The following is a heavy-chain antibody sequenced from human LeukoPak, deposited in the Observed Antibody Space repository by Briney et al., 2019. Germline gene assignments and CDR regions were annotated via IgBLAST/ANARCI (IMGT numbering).Heavy chain of an antibody. J-gene: IGHJ4*02. CDR2: IYYSGST. D-gene: IGHD4-11*01. CDR1: GGSISSYY. CDR3: ARGLTTVKLFDY. Sequence: SETLSLTCTVSGGSISSYYWSWIRQPPGKGLEWIGYIYYSGSTNYNPSLMSRVTISVDTSKNQFSLKLSSVTAADTAVYYCARGLTTVKLFDYWGQGTPVTVSS. V-gene: IGHV4-59*01.